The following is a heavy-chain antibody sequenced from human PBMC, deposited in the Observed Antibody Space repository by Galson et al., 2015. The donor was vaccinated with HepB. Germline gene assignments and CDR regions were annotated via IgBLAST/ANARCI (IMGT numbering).Heavy chain of an antibody. D-gene: IGHD6-13*01. CDR2: ISSSSSYI. V-gene: IGHV3-21*01. CDR1: GFTFSSYS. CDR3: ASNDAAAGTSKHYYYGMDV. Sequence: SLRLSCAASGFTFSSYSMNWVRQAPGKGLEWVSSISSSSSYIYYADSVKGRFTISRDNAKNSLYLQMNSLRAEDTAVYYCASNDAAAGTSKHYYYGMDVWGQGTTVTVSS. J-gene: IGHJ6*02.